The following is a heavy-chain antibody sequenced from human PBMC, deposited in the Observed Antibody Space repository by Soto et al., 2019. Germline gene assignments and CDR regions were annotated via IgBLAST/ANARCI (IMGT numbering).Heavy chain of an antibody. CDR3: AREGGTYYGGPNWFDP. CDR2: ISYGGRNE. D-gene: IGHD1-26*01. J-gene: IGHJ5*02. Sequence: PGGSLRLSCVASGFTFNSYAMHWVRQAPDKGLEWVAVISYGGRNEFYADSVEGRFTISRDNSKNTLYLEMNSLRAEDTAVYYCAREGGTYYGGPNWFDPWGQGTLVTVSS. V-gene: IGHV3-30*04. CDR1: GFTFNSYA.